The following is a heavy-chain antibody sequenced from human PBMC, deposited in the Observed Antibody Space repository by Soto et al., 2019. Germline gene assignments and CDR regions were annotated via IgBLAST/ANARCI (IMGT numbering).Heavy chain of an antibody. CDR2: IGANNRNT. CDR3: ARGWAFDTDFQFDY. D-gene: IGHD1-26*01. V-gene: IGHV1-18*01. J-gene: IGHJ4*02. CDR1: GYTLLTYG. Sequence: ASVKVSCKASGYTLLTYGLAWVRQTPEQGLEWMGWIGANNRNTKYAGKFQHRITMTTDTVSNTAYMELGSLRSDDTAVYFCARGWAFDTDFQFDYWGQGTRVTVSS.